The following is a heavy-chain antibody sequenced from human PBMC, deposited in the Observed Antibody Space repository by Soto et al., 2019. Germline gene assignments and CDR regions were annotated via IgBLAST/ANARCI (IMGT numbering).Heavy chain of an antibody. D-gene: IGHD2-2*01. CDR1: GFTFSSYG. V-gene: IGHV3-33*01. Sequence: GESLKISCAASGFTFSSYGMHWVRQAPGKGLEWVAVIWYDGSNKYYADSVKGRFTISRDNSKNTLYLQMNSLRAEDTAVYYCARGSLVPAAMLHATQSHLHFDYWGQGTLVTVSS. CDR3: ARGSLVPAAMLHATQSHLHFDY. J-gene: IGHJ4*02. CDR2: IWYDGSNK.